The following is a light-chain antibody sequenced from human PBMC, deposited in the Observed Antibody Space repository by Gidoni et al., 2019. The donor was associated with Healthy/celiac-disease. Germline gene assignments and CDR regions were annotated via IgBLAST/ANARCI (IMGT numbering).Light chain of an antibody. Sequence: DHQMTQSPSTLAASVGDRVTITCRASQSISSLLAWYQQKPGKAPKLLIYDASSLESGVPSRFSGSGSGTEFTLTISSLQPDDFATYYCQQYNSYPWTFGQGTKVEIK. CDR3: QQYNSYPWT. J-gene: IGKJ1*01. CDR2: DAS. CDR1: QSISSL. V-gene: IGKV1-5*01.